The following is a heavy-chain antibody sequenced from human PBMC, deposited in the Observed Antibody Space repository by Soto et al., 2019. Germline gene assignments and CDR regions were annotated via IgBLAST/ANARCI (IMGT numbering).Heavy chain of an antibody. J-gene: IGHJ4*02. CDR1: GFTFSGSA. CDR2: IRSKANSYAT. V-gene: IGHV3-73*02. CDR3: TAPGYSSGSGDY. D-gene: IGHD6-25*01. Sequence: EVQLVESGGGLVQPGGSLKLSCAASGFTFSGSAMHWVRQASGKGLEWVGGIRSKANSYATAYAASVKGRFTISRDDSNNKAYLQMNSLKTEDTAVYYCTAPGYSSGSGDYWGQGTLVTVSS.